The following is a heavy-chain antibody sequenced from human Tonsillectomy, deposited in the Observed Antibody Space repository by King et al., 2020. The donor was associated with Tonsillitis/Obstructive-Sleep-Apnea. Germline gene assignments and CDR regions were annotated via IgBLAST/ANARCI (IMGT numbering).Heavy chain of an antibody. J-gene: IGHJ6*03. Sequence: VQLVESGGGLVQPGESLRLSCAASGFTFSIYAMHWVRQAPGKGLEYVSAISSNGGTTYYANSVKGRFTISRDNSKNTLYLQMGSLRAEDMAVYYCVRGPYGNYYYYYMDVWGKGTTVTGSS. CDR1: GFTFSIYA. D-gene: IGHD4-17*01. CDR3: VRGPYGNYYYYYMDV. V-gene: IGHV3-64*01. CDR2: ISSNGGTT.